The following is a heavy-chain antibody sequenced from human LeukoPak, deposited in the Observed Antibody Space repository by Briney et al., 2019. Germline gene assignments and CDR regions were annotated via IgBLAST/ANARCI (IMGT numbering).Heavy chain of an antibody. Sequence: SETLSLTCAVSGGSLSSYYWSWIRRPPGKGLEWIGYIYYSGSTNCNPSLKSRVTISVDTSKNQFSLKLSSVTAADTAVYYCARGSSGYPYYFDYWGQGTLVTVSS. V-gene: IGHV4-59*01. CDR2: IYYSGST. CDR3: ARGSSGYPYYFDY. CDR1: GGSLSSYY. D-gene: IGHD3-22*01. J-gene: IGHJ4*02.